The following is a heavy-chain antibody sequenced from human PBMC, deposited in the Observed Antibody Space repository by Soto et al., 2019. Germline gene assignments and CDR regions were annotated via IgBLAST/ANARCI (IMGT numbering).Heavy chain of an antibody. D-gene: IGHD4-17*01. CDR2: ISGNGGST. CDR3: AREGHGNYGMDV. J-gene: IGHJ6*02. Sequence: EVQLVESGEGLVQPGGSLRLSCAASGFTFSSYAMHWVRQAPGKGLEYVSAISGNGGSTYYADSVKGRFTISRDNSKNTLYLQMGSLRAEDMAVYYCAREGHGNYGMDVWGQGTTVTVSS. CDR1: GFTFSSYA. V-gene: IGHV3-64*02.